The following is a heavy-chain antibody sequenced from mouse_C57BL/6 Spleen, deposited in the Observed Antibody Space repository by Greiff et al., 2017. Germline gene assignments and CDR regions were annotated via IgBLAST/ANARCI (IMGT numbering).Heavy chain of an antibody. V-gene: IGHV14-2*01. D-gene: IGHD1-1*01. Sequence: LLPSGAELVPPGASVTLSCPASGFNFHDSYMPWVKQRPEQGLEWIGRIDPEGGETKYAPKFQGKATITAVPSSNTAYLQLSSLTSADTAVFYCANYGYWGQGTTLTVSS. CDR1: GFNFHDSY. CDR3: ANYGY. J-gene: IGHJ2*01. CDR2: IDPEGGET.